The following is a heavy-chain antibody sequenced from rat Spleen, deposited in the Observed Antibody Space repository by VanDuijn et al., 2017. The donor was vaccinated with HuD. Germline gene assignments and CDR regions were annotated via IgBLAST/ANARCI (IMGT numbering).Heavy chain of an antibody. CDR1: GFTFSNYG. CDR2: IIYAGSRT. D-gene: IGHD1-11*01. CDR3: ATHGGGYGWFAY. Sequence: EVQLVESGGGLVQPGRSLKLSCAASGFTFSNYGMAWVRQAPKKGLEWVATIIYAGSRTYYRDSVKGRFTISRDNAKSTLYLQMDSLRSEDTATYYCATHGGGYGWFAYWGQGTLVTVSS. V-gene: IGHV5S10*01. J-gene: IGHJ3*01.